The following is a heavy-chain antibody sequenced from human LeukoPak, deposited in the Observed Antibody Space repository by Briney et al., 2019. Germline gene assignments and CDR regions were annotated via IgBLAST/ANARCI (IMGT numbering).Heavy chain of an antibody. CDR1: GYSISSGYY. D-gene: IGHD5-18*01. CDR3: AREGLDSSGYIWFDP. J-gene: IGHJ5*02. CDR2: IYHSGST. V-gene: IGHV4-38-2*02. Sequence: SETLSLTCTVSGYSISSGYYWGWIRQPPGKGLEWIGSIYHSGSTYYNPSLKSRVTMSVDTSKNQFSLKLNSVTAADTAVYYCAREGLDSSGYIWFDPWGQGTLVTVSS.